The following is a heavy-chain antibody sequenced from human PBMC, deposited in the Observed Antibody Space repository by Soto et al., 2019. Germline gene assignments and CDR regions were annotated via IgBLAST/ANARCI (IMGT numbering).Heavy chain of an antibody. D-gene: IGHD3-10*01. CDR1: GGSISSSSYY. J-gene: IGHJ4*02. V-gene: IGHV4-39*07. CDR2: IYYSGST. CDR3: ASRYGSGKYYFDF. Sequence: PSETLSLTCTVSGGSISSSSYYWGWIRQPPGKGLKRIGSIYYSGSTYYNPSLKSQVTVSVDTSKNQNSLKLTSVTAVDTAVYYCASRYGSGKYYFDFWGQGTLVTVSS.